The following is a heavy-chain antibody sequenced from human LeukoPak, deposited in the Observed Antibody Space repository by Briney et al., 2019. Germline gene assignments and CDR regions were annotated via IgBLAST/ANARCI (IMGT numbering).Heavy chain of an antibody. CDR2: IIPLFGSS. CDR1: GGTYSYFA. D-gene: IGHD3-3*01. CDR3: ARNHNYTDHYNHMDV. J-gene: IGHJ6*03. V-gene: IGHV1-69*06. Sequence: GASVKVSCTASGGTYSYFAINWVRQAPGQGLEWMGGIIPLFGSSNYTHKFKGRVTFTADKSTNTVYMHLSSLRFEDTAVYYCARNHNYTDHYNHMDVWGRGTAITVSS.